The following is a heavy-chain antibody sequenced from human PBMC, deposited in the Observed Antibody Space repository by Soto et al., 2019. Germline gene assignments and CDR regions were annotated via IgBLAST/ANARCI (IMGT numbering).Heavy chain of an antibody. D-gene: IGHD3-3*01. Sequence: GGSLRLSCAASGFTFSSYAMSWVRQAPGKGLEWVSVIYSGGSTYYADSVKGRFTISRDNSKNTLYLQMNSLRAEDTAVYYCARVLSYDFWSGYDAFDIWGQGTMVTVSS. V-gene: IGHV3-66*01. CDR2: IYSGGST. CDR3: ARVLSYDFWSGYDAFDI. CDR1: GFTFSSYA. J-gene: IGHJ3*02.